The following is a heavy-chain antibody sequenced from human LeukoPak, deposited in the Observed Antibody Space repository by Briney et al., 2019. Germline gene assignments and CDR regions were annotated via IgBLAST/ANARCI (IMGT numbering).Heavy chain of an antibody. CDR3: ARKQRGYCSGGSCPTIS. CDR2: INHSGST. J-gene: IGHJ4*02. CDR1: GGSFSGYY. Sequence: ASETLSLTCAVYGGSFSGYYWSWIRQPPGKGLEWIGEINHSGSTNYNPSLKSRVTISVDTSKNQFSLKLSSVTAADTAVYYCARKQRGYCSGGSCPTISWGQGTLVTVSS. D-gene: IGHD2-15*01. V-gene: IGHV4-34*01.